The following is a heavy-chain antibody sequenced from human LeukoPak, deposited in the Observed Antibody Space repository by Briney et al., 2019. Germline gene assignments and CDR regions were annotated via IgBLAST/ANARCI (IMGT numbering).Heavy chain of an antibody. J-gene: IGHJ4*02. CDR3: ARDPLLHTPYYDFWSGYQDWGFDY. D-gene: IGHD3-3*01. Sequence: PGGSLRLSCAASGFTFSSYWMSWVRQAPGKGLEGVPNIKQEGSEKYYVDSVKGRFTISRDNAKNSLYLQMNSLRAEDTAVYYCARDPLLHTPYYDFWSGYQDWGFDYWGQGTLVTVSS. V-gene: IGHV3-7*01. CDR2: IKQEGSEK. CDR1: GFTFSSYW.